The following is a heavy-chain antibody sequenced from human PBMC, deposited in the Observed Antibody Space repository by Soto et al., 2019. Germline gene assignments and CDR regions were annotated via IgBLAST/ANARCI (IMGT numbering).Heavy chain of an antibody. CDR2: IIPIFGTA. V-gene: IGHV1-69*13. CDR3: ARVLAYDFWSGYYFDY. Sequence: SVKVSCKASGGTFSSYAISWVRQAPGQGLEWMGGIIPIFGTANYAQKFQGRVTITADESTSTAYMELSSLRSEDTAVYYCARVLAYDFWSGYYFDYWGQGTLVTVSS. CDR1: GGTFSSYA. J-gene: IGHJ4*02. D-gene: IGHD3-3*01.